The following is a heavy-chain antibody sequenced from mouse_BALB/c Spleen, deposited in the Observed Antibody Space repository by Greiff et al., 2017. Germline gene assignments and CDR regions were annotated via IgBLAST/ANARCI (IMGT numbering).Heavy chain of an antibody. J-gene: IGHJ4*01. D-gene: IGHD2-3*01. Sequence: VQLQQPGAELVKPGASVKLSCKASGYTFTSYWMHWVKQRPGQGLEWIGEINPSNGRTNYNEKFKSKATLTVDKSSSTAYMQLSSLTSEDSAVYYCARKGDGYYEAMDYWGQGTSVTVSS. V-gene: IGHV1S81*02. CDR2: INPSNGRT. CDR3: ARKGDGYYEAMDY. CDR1: GYTFTSYW.